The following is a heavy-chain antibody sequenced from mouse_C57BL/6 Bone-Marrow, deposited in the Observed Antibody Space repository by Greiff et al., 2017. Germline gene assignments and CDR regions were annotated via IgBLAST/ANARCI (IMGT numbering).Heavy chain of an antibody. J-gene: IGHJ3*01. Sequence: EVKLVESGGGLVKPGGSLKLSCAASGFTFSSYAMPWVRQTPEKRLEWVATISDGGSYTFYPDNVKGRFTISRNNAKKNLYLQMSHLTSEDTAVYYCARGVITTSFAYWGQGTLVTVSA. CDR2: ISDGGSYT. CDR3: ARGVITTSFAY. D-gene: IGHD1-1*01. V-gene: IGHV5-4*03. CDR1: GFTFSSYA.